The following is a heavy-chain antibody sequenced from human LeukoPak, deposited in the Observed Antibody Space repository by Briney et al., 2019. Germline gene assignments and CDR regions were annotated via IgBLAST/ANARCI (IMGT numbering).Heavy chain of an antibody. V-gene: IGHV3-15*01. D-gene: IGHD3-3*01. CDR2: IKSKTDGGTT. CDR3: TTETQVLRFLEWLVWFDP. CDR1: GFTFSNAW. Sequence: GGSLRLSCAASGFTFSNAWMSWVRQAPGKGLEWVGRIKSKTDGGTTDYAAPVKGRFTISRDDSKNTLYLQMNSLKTEDTAVYYCTTETQVLRFLEWLVWFDPWGQGTLVTVSS. J-gene: IGHJ5*02.